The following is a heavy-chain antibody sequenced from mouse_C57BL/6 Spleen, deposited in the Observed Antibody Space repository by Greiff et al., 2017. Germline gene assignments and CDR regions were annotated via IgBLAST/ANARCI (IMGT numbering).Heavy chain of an antibody. CDR1: GLNIKDYY. J-gene: IGHJ1*03. CDR2: IDPEDGET. CDR3: ARSAYRYFDV. Sequence: VQLQQSGAELVKPGASVKLSCTASGLNIKDYYMHWVKQRTYQGLEWIGRIDPEDGETKYAPKCQGKATITADTSSNTAYLQLSSLTSEDTAVYYCARSAYRYFDVWGTGTSVTVSS. V-gene: IGHV14-2*01.